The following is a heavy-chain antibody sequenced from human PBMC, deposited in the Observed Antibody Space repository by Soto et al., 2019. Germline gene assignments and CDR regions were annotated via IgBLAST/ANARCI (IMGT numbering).Heavy chain of an antibody. J-gene: IGHJ4*02. Sequence: VQLLESGGGLVQPGGSLRLSCVASGFTFSSYGMSWVRQAPGKGLEWVSGISGSGTSTYYADSVKGRFIISRDNSRNAVYLQMNSLRAEDTALYYCAKDLRMATVTSFDSWGQGTLVIVSS. CDR2: ISGSGTST. D-gene: IGHD4-17*01. V-gene: IGHV3-23*01. CDR3: AKDLRMATVTSFDS. CDR1: GFTFSSYG.